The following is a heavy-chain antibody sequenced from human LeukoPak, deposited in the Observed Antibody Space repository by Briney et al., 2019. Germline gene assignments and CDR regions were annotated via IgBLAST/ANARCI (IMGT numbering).Heavy chain of an antibody. CDR3: ARTMTTLPTHGELDL. D-gene: IGHD4-17*01. CDR2: IWYDGSNK. J-gene: IGHJ5*02. V-gene: IGHV3-33*01. Sequence: GRSLRLSCAASGFTFSSYGMHWVRQAPGKGLEWVAVIWYDGSNKYYADSVKGRFTISRDNSKNTLYLQMNSLRAEDTAVYYCARTMTTLPTHGELDLWGQGTQVTVSS. CDR1: GFTFSSYG.